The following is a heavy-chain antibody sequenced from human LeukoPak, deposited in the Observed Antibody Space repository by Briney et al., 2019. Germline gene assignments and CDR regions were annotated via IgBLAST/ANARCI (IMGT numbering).Heavy chain of an antibody. V-gene: IGHV3-74*01. D-gene: IGHD3-22*01. CDR2: INSDGSST. J-gene: IGHJ3*02. CDR1: GFTLSSYW. Sequence: PGGSLRLSCAASGFTLSSYWMHWVRQVPGKGLVWVSRINSDGSSTSYADSVKGRFTISRDNAKNTLYLQMNSLRAEDTAAYYCARRMYYYDSSGYKTDDAFDIWGQGTMVTVSS. CDR3: ARRMYYYDSSGYKTDDAFDI.